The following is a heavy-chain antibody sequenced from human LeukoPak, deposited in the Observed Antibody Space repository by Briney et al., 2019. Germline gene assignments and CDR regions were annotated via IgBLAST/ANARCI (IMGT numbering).Heavy chain of an antibody. Sequence: QPGGSLRLSCAASGFTFSNAWMSWVRQAPGKGLEWVSAISGSGGSTYYADSVKGRFTISRDNSKNTLYLQMNSLRAEDTAVYYCAKPGAGGRYFDWLLPFDYWGQGTLVTVSS. V-gene: IGHV3-23*01. CDR2: ISGSGGST. J-gene: IGHJ4*02. D-gene: IGHD3-9*01. CDR3: AKPGAGGRYFDWLLPFDY. CDR1: GFTFSNAW.